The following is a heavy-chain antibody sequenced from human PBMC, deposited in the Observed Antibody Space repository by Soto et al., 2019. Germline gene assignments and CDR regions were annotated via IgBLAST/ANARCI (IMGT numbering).Heavy chain of an antibody. CDR2: VSYDGSNK. V-gene: IGHV3-30*18. D-gene: IGHD6-13*01. CDR1: GFTFSNYG. Sequence: QVQLVESGGGVVQPGKSLRLSCAGSGFTFSNYGMHWVRQAPGKGLEWVAVVSYDGSNKYYADSVKGRFTISRDNSKNTLYLQMNSLRAEDTAVYYCAKTYRTSWYGEFDYWGQGTLVTVSP. CDR3: AKTYRTSWYGEFDY. J-gene: IGHJ4*02.